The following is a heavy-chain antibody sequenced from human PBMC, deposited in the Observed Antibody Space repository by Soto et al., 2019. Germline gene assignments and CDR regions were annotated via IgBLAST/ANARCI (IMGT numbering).Heavy chain of an antibody. J-gene: IGHJ6*02. CDR1: GDSVSSNSAA. CDR2: TYYRSKWYN. CDR3: ARDHKPSGYYYYGMDV. V-gene: IGHV6-1*01. D-gene: IGHD3-10*01. Sequence: NPSETLSLTCAISGDSVSSNSAAWNWIRQSPSRGLEWLGRTYYRSKWYNDYAVSVKSRITINPDTSKNQFSLQLNSVTPEDTAVYYCARDHKPSGYYYYGMDVWGQGTTVTVSS.